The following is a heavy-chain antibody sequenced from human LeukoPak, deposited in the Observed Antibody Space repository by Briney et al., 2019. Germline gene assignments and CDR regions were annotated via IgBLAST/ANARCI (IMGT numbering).Heavy chain of an antibody. CDR2: ISRDSSVI. V-gene: IGHV3-48*01. J-gene: IGHJ4*02. CDR1: GFTFSGYS. CDR3: ARVRAAAEGTTFDY. D-gene: IGHD6-13*01. Sequence: GGSLRLSCAASGFTFSGYSMNWVRQAPGKGLEWVSYISRDSSVIYYADSVKGRFTISRDNAENSLYLQMNSLRAEDTAVFYCARVRAAAEGTTFDYWGQGTLVTVSS.